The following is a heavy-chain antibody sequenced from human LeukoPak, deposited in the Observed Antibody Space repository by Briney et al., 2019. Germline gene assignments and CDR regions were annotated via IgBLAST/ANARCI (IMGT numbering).Heavy chain of an antibody. D-gene: IGHD3-3*01. Sequence: ASVKVSCKASGYTFTGYYMHWVRQAPGQGLEWMGWINPNSGGTNYAQKFQGRVTMTRDTSISTAYMELSRLRCDDTAVYYCARVNYDFWSVYPPRNDAFDIWGQGTMVTVSS. CDR2: INPNSGGT. CDR1: GYTFTGYY. J-gene: IGHJ3*02. CDR3: ARVNYDFWSVYPPRNDAFDI. V-gene: IGHV1-2*02.